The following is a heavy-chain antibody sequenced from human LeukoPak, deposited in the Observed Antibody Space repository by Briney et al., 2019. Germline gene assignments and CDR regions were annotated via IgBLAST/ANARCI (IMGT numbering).Heavy chain of an antibody. D-gene: IGHD2-15*01. J-gene: IGHJ4*02. Sequence: GGSLRLSCAASGFTFRNYWMHWARQAPGKGLVWVSRINSDGSSTSYADSVKGRFTISRDNAKNTLYLQMNSLRAEDTAVYYCAREGIDPMIDYWGQGTLVTVSS. CDR2: INSDGSST. CDR3: AREGIDPMIDY. V-gene: IGHV3-74*01. CDR1: GFTFRNYW.